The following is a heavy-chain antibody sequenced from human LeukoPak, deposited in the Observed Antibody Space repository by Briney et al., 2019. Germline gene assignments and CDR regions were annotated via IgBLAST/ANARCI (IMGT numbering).Heavy chain of an antibody. CDR1: GGSISSGSYY. CDR2: KYTSGST. V-gene: IGHV4-61*02. D-gene: IGHD3-22*01. CDR3: ARGYDGSGYYYRNWYFDL. Sequence: SETLSLTCTVSGGSISSGSYYWSWIRQPAGQGLEYIGRKYTSGSTNYNPSLKSRVTISVDTSKNQFSLKLSSVTAADTAVYYCARGYDGSGYYYRNWYFDLWGRGTLVTVSS. J-gene: IGHJ2*01.